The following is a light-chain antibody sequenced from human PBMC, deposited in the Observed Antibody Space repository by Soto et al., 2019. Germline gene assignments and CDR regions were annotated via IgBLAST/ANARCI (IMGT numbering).Light chain of an antibody. J-gene: IGLJ2*01. CDR3: TSYTRTRNLL. V-gene: IGLV2-14*01. CDR1: SSDVGAYNY. Sequence: QSALTQPASVSGSPGQSITISCTGTSSDVGAYNYVSWYQHRPGRAPKLIIFEVSHRPSGVSDRFSGSKSGNTASLTISGLQTEDEADYYCTSYTRTRNLLFGGGTQLTVL. CDR2: EVS.